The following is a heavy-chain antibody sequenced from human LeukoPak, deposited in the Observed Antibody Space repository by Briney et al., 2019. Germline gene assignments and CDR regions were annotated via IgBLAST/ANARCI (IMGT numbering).Heavy chain of an antibody. Sequence: SETLSLTCSVSGASINDYYWTWIRQPPGKGLEWVGYVYHTGTSGYHPSLKSRVAMSLDTSKNQVSLKLRSVTAADTAVYFCTRVVNGGHFDYWGQGTLVTVSS. CDR2: VYHTGTS. D-gene: IGHD2-8*01. CDR1: GASINDYY. J-gene: IGHJ4*02. CDR3: TRVVNGGHFDY. V-gene: IGHV4-59*12.